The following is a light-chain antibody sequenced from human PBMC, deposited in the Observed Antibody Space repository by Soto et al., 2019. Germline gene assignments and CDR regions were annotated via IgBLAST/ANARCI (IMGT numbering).Light chain of an antibody. CDR2: LAY. CDR1: QSLLHSNGYSY. J-gene: IGKJ2*01. V-gene: IGKV2-28*01. CDR3: MQALQTPPYT. Sequence: DIVMTQSPLSLPVTPGESASISCRSSQSLLHSNGYSYLDWYLQKPGQSPQLLISLAYYRASGVTDRFSGSGSGTDFTLKISRVEADDVGLYYCMQALQTPPYTFGQGTKLEIK.